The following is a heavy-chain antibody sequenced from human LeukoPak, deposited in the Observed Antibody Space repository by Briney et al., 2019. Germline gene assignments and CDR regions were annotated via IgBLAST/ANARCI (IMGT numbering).Heavy chain of an antibody. CDR2: IIPIFGTA. D-gene: IGHD1-26*01. CDR3: ARGYPHDAFDI. CDR1: GYTFTGYY. J-gene: IGHJ3*02. V-gene: IGHV1-69*13. Sequence: ASVTVSCKASGYTFTGYYMHWVRQAPGRGLEWMGGIIPIFGTANYAQKSQGRVTITADESTSTAYMELSSLRSEDTAVYYCARGYPHDAFDIWGQGTMVTVSS.